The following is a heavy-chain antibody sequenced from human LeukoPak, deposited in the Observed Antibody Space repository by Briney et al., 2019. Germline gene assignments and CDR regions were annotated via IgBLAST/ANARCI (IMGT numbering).Heavy chain of an antibody. CDR3: AKGCSGGSCYIDY. J-gene: IGHJ4*02. CDR1: GFAFSSHA. V-gene: IGHV3-30*04. D-gene: IGHD2-15*01. Sequence: GGSLRLSCAASGFAFSSHAMHWVRQAPGKGLDWVAVISNDGSNKYYADSVKGRFTIYRDNSKNTLYLQMNSLRAEDTAVCYCAKGCSGGSCYIDYWGQGTLVTVSS. CDR2: ISNDGSNK.